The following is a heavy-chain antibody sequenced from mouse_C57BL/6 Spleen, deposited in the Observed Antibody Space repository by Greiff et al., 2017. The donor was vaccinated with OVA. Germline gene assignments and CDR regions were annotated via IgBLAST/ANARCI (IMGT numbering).Heavy chain of an antibody. Sequence: VQLQQSGPELVKPGASVKISCKASGYTFTDYYMNWVKQSHGKSLEWIGDINPNNGGTSYNQKFKGKATLTVDKSSSTAYMELRSLTSEDSAVYYCARNYGNYVWYFDVWGTGTTVTVSS. CDR3: ARNYGNYVWYFDV. CDR2: INPNNGGT. V-gene: IGHV1-26*01. J-gene: IGHJ1*03. CDR1: GYTFTDYY. D-gene: IGHD2-1*01.